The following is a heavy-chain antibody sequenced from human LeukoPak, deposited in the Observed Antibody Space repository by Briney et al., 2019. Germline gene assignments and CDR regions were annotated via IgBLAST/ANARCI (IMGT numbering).Heavy chain of an antibody. J-gene: IGHJ4*02. V-gene: IGHV3-33*08. CDR3: ARDDYGDQYYDY. D-gene: IGHD4-17*01. CDR2: IWYGGSNK. CDR1: GFTFSSYG. Sequence: GGSLRLSCAASGFTFSSYGMHWVRQAPGKGLEWVAVIWYGGSNKYYADSVKGRFTTSRDNSKNTLYLQMNSLRAEDTAVYYCARDDYGDQYYDYWGQGTLVTVSS.